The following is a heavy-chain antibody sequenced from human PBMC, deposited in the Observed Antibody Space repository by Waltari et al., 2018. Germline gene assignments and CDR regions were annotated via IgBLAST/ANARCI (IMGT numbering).Heavy chain of an antibody. D-gene: IGHD6-13*01. CDR1: GFTVSSTY. J-gene: IGHJ4*02. Sequence: EVQLVESGGGLVQPGGSLRLPCAASGFTVSSTYMGWVRQAPGKGLEWVSIIYSGGSTYYADSVKGRFTISRDNSKNTLYLQMNSLRAEDTALYYCARDSAAGALGGWGQGTLVTVSS. CDR3: ARDSAAGALGG. V-gene: IGHV3-66*02. CDR2: IYSGGST.